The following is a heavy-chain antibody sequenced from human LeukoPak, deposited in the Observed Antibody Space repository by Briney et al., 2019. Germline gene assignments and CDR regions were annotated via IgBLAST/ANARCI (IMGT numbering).Heavy chain of an antibody. D-gene: IGHD3-16*02. V-gene: IGHV4-59*01. J-gene: IGHJ4*02. CDR3: ARARYYDYIWGSYREYYFDY. Sequence: SETLSLTCTVSGGSISSYYWSWIRQPPGKGLEWIGYIYYSGSTNYNPSHKSRVTISVDTSKNQFSLKLSSVTAADTAVYYCARARYYDYIWGSYREYYFDYWGQGTLVTVSS. CDR2: IYYSGST. CDR1: GGSISSYY.